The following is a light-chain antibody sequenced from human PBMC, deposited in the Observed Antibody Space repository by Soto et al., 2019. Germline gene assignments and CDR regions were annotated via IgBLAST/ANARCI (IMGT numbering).Light chain of an antibody. CDR3: QQYNSYQLT. J-gene: IGKJ4*01. V-gene: IGKV1-5*01. CDR1: QSISSW. Sequence: DIQMTQSPSTLSASVGDRVTITCRASQSISSWLAWYQQKPGKAPKLLIYDASSLESGVPSRFSGSGSGTECTLTISSLQPDDFATYYCQQYNSYQLTFGGGTKVDIK. CDR2: DAS.